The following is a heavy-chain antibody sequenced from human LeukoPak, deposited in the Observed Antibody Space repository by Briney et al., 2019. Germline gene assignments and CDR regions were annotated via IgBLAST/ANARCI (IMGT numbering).Heavy chain of an antibody. CDR3: ARDNSVGAVAWWFDP. D-gene: IGHD1-26*01. V-gene: IGHV1-2*02. CDR2: INPNSGGT. J-gene: IGHJ5*02. Sequence: ASVKVSCKASGYTFTGYYMHWVRQAPGQGLEWMGWINPNSGGTNYAQKFQGRVTMTRDTSISTAYMELSRLRSDDTSVYYCARDNSVGAVAWWFDPWGQGTLVTVSS. CDR1: GYTFTGYY.